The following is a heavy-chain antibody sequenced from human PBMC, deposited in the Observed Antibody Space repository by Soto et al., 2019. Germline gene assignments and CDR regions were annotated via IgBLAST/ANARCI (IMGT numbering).Heavy chain of an antibody. CDR1: GYTFTSYA. V-gene: IGHV1-3*01. J-gene: IGHJ4*02. CDR2: INAGNGNT. D-gene: IGHD3-16*02. Sequence: ASVKVSCKASGYTFTSYAMHWVRQAPGQRLEWMGWINAGNGNTKYSQKFQGRVTITRDTSASTAYMELSSLRSEDTAVYYCAGARLSQTFRVDYWGQGTLVTVSS. CDR3: AGARLSQTFRVDY.